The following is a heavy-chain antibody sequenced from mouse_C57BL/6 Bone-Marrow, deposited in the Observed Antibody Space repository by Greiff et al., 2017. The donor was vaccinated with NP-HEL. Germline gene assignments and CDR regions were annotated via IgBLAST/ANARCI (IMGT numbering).Heavy chain of an antibody. D-gene: IGHD1-1*01. Sequence: QVQLQQPGAELVKPGASVKLSCKASGYTFTSYWMHWVKQRPGRGLEWIGRIDPNSGGTKYNEKFKSKATLTVDKPSSTAYMQLSSLTSEDSAVYYCAREELGPTVVDWYFDVWGTGTTVTGSS. CDR3: AREELGPTVVDWYFDV. J-gene: IGHJ1*03. CDR2: IDPNSGGT. CDR1: GYTFTSYW. V-gene: IGHV1-72*01.